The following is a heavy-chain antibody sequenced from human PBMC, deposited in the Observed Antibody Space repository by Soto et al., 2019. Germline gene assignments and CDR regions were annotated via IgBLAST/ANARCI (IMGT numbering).Heavy chain of an antibody. J-gene: IGHJ6*02. CDR1: GYTFTSYG. V-gene: IGHV1-18*01. D-gene: IGHD5-12*01. CDR3: ARDQGGLATMEFYYYYGMDV. Sequence: GASVKVSCKASGYTFTSYGISWVRQAPGQGLEWMGWISAYNGNTNYAQKLQGRVTMTTDTSTSTAYMELRSLRSDDTAVYYCARDQGGLATMEFYYYYGMDVWGQGTTVTVSS. CDR2: ISAYNGNT.